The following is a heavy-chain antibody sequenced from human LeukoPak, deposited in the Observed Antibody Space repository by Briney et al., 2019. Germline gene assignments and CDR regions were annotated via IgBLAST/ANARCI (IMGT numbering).Heavy chain of an antibody. D-gene: IGHD1-26*01. CDR2: IYHSGST. CDR1: DYSISSGYY. V-gene: IGHV4-38-2*02. J-gene: IGHJ4*02. CDR3: AREGMVGATDY. Sequence: SETLSLTCTVSDYSISSGYYWGWIRQPPGKGLEWIGSIYHSGSTYYNPSLKSRVTISVDTSKNQFSLKLSSVTAADTAVYYCAREGMVGATDYWGQGTLVTVSS.